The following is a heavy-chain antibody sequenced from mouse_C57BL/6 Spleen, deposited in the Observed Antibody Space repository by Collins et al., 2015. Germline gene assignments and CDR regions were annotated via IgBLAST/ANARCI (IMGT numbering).Heavy chain of an antibody. D-gene: IGHD1-1*01. CDR1: GYTFTTYG. CDR3: ARSPINYGSRGPYYYAMDY. Sequence: QIQLVQSGPELKKPGETVKISCKASGYTFTTYGMSWVKQAPGKGLKWMGWINTYSGVPTYADDFKGRFAFSLETSASTAYLQINNLKNEDTATYFCARSPINYGSRGPYYYAMDYWGQGTSVTVSS. J-gene: IGHJ4*01. V-gene: IGHV9-3*01. CDR2: INTYSGVP.